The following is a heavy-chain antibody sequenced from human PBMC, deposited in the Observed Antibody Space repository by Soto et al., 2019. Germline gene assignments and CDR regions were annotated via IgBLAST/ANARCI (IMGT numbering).Heavy chain of an antibody. V-gene: IGHV4-59*01. Sequence: QVQLQESGPGLVKPAETLSLTCTVSGGSISSYYWSWIRQPPGKGLEWIGYIYYSGSTNYNPSLKSRVTISVDTSKNQCSLKLSSVTDADTAVYYCARPLCGRGNWFDPWGQGTLVTVSS. J-gene: IGHJ5*02. CDR1: GGSISSYY. D-gene: IGHD3-16*01. CDR3: ARPLCGRGNWFDP. CDR2: IYYSGST.